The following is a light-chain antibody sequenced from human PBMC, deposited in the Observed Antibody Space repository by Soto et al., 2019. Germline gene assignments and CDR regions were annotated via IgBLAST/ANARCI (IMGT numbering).Light chain of an antibody. V-gene: IGLV2-8*01. J-gene: IGLJ2*01. CDR2: EVS. CDR3: SSYAGSHVV. CDR1: SSDVGGYHY. Sequence: QSALTQTPSASGSPGQSVTISCTGTSSDVGGYHYVSWYQQHPGKAPKLMIYEVSKRPSGVPDRFSGSKSGNTASLTVSGLQAEDEADYYCSSYAGSHVVFGVGTKLTVL.